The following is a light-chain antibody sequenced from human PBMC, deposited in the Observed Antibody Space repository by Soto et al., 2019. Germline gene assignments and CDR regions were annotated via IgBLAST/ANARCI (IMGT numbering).Light chain of an antibody. Sequence: EIVMPQSPATLSVSPGERVTLSCRASQSVSSNLAWYQQKPGQAPRLLIYDASTRATGIPAGFSGSGSGTEFTLTISSLQSEDFAVYSCQQYNDWPLTFGGGTK. CDR1: QSVSSN. CDR2: DAS. V-gene: IGKV3-15*01. CDR3: QQYNDWPLT. J-gene: IGKJ4*01.